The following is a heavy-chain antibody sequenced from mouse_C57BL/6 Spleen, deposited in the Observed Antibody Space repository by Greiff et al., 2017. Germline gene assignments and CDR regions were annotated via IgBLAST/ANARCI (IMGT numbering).Heavy chain of an antibody. D-gene: IGHD2-4*01. CDR1: GYTFTSYW. Sequence: VQLQQPGAELVKPGASVKLSCKASGYTFTSYWMHWVKQRPGQGLEWIGMIHPNSGSTNYNEKFKSKATLTVDKSSSTAYMQLSSLTSEDSVVYYCARGIYYDYDDYAMDYWGQGTSVTVSS. V-gene: IGHV1-64*01. CDR2: IHPNSGST. J-gene: IGHJ4*01. CDR3: ARGIYYDYDDYAMDY.